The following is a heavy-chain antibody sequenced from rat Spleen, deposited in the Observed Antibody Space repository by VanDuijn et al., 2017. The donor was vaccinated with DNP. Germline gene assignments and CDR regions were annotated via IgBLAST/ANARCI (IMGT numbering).Heavy chain of an antibody. Sequence: EVQLQESGPGLVKPSQSLSLTCSVTGYSITSSYRWNWIRKFPGNKLEWMGYINSADSTNYNPSPKSQISITRDTSKNHFFLQVNSVTTEDTATYYCARSEAALSTFAYWGQGTLVTVSS. D-gene: IGHD1-2*01. CDR1: GYSITSSYR. J-gene: IGHJ3*01. CDR3: ARSEAALSTFAY. V-gene: IGHV3-3*01. CDR2: INSADST.